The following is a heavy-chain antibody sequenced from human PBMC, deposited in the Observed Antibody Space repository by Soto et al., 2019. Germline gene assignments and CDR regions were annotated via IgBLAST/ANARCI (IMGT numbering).Heavy chain of an antibody. J-gene: IGHJ4*02. Sequence: QPQLQESGPGLVKPSETLSLTCTVSGGSISSSSYYWGWIRQPPGKGLVWIGSTYYSGSTYYNPFIKSRFTISIDTSKNQFSLKLSSVTAADTAVYYCARQEGYCICCSCYVTYWGQGTLVTVSS. CDR2: TYYSGST. V-gene: IGHV4-39*01. CDR1: GGSISSSSYY. D-gene: IGHD2-15*01. CDR3: ARQEGYCICCSCYVTY.